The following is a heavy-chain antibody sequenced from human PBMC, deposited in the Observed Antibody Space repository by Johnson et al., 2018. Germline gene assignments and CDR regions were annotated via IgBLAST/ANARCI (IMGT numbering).Heavy chain of an antibody. Sequence: MNWVRQAPGKGLNWVAVISYDGTNKYYADSVKGRFTISRDDSQNTLYLQMNSLRADDTAVYYCATELPYRVPISVHNEYFHHWGQGTLVTVSS. V-gene: IGHV3-30*03. D-gene: IGHD1-26*01. CDR3: ATELPYRVPISVHNEYFHH. J-gene: IGHJ1*01. CDR2: ISYDGTNK.